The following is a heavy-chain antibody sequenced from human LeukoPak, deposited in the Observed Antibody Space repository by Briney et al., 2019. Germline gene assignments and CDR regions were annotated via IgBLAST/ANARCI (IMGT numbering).Heavy chain of an antibody. J-gene: IGHJ6*03. CDR3: ARGNQLLSPYYYYYMDV. CDR1: GYTFTGYY. Sequence: GASVKVSCKASGYTFTGYYMHWVRQAPGQGLEWMGWINPNSGGTNYAQKFQGRVTMTRDTSISTAYMELSRLRSDDTAVYYCARGNQLLSPYYYYYMDVWGKGTTVTVSS. D-gene: IGHD2-2*01. V-gene: IGHV1-2*02. CDR2: INPNSGGT.